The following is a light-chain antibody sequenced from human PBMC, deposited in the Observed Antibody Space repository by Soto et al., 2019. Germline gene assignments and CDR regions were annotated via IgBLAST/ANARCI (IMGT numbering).Light chain of an antibody. CDR2: WAS. CDR3: QQCYSTPWT. CDR1: RSVLYKSNNKNH. Sequence: DIVMTQSPDSLALSLVESATMNFKCIRSVLYKSNNKNHLAWYQQKPGQPPQLIIYWASTRESGVPDRFSGSGSGTDFTLTISSLQAEDVAVYYCQQCYSTPWTFGQGTKVDIK. J-gene: IGKJ1*01. V-gene: IGKV4-1*01.